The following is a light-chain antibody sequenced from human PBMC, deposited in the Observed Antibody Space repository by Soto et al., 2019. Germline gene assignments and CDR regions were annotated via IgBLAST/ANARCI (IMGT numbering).Light chain of an antibody. CDR3: QSYDRSLRTYV. V-gene: IGLV1-40*01. CDR2: GNS. Sequence: QSVLTQPPSVSGAPGQRVTISCSGSSSNIGAGYDVNWYRQLPGTAPKLLIYGNSDRPSGVPDRFSGSKSGTSASLAITVLQAEDEADNFCQSYDRSLRTYVFGTATKVTVL. J-gene: IGLJ1*01. CDR1: SSNIGAGYD.